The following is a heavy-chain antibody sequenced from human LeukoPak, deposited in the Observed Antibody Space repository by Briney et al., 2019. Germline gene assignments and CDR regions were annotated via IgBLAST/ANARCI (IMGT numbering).Heavy chain of an antibody. D-gene: IGHD1-1*01. Sequence: ASVKVSCKASGYTFTRYYMHWVRQAPGQGLDWMGIIDPSGGSTSYAQKFQGRVTMTRDTSTSTVYMDLSRMRSEDTAVYYCARDKSGTTQGDTDYWGQGTLVTVSS. CDR2: IDPSGGST. J-gene: IGHJ4*02. V-gene: IGHV1-46*01. CDR3: ARDKSGTTQGDTDY. CDR1: GYTFTRYY.